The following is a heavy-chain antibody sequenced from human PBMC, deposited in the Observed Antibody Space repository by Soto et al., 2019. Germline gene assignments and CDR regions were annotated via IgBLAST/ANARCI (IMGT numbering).Heavy chain of an antibody. CDR3: ATTKGSTSCYDY. CDR1: GGSFSGYY. V-gene: IGHV4-34*01. CDR2: INHSGST. D-gene: IGHD2-2*01. Sequence: PSETLSLTCAVYGGSFSGYYWSWIRQPPGKGLAWIGEINHSGSTNYNPSLKSRVTISVDTSKNQFSLKLSSVTAADTAVYYCATTKGSTSCYDYWGQGTLVTVSS. J-gene: IGHJ4*02.